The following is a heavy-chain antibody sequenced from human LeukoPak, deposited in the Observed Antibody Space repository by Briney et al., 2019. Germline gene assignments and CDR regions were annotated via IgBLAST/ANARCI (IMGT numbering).Heavy chain of an antibody. V-gene: IGHV4-4*07. J-gene: IGHJ3*02. CDR2: IYTSGST. Sequence: SETLSLTCTVSGGSISSYYWSWIRQPAGKGLEWIGRIYTSGSTNYNPSLKSRVTISVDTSKNQFSLKLSSVTTADTAVYYCARTRIPNAFDIWGQGTMVTVSS. CDR1: GGSISSYY. D-gene: IGHD3-3*01. CDR3: ARTRIPNAFDI.